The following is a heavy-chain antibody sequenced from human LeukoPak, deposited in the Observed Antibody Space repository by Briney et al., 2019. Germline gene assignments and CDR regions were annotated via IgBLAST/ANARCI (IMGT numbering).Heavy chain of an antibody. CDR2: ISAYNGNT. CDR3: ARDRPRSDYYYYYGMDV. J-gene: IGHJ6*02. V-gene: IGHV1-18*01. D-gene: IGHD1-14*01. Sequence: ASVKVSCKASGYTFTSYGISWVRQAPGQGLEWMGWISAYNGNTNYAQKLQGRVTMTTDTSTSTAYMELRSLRSDDTAVYYCARDRPRSDYYYYYGMDVWGQGTTVTVSS. CDR1: GYTFTSYG.